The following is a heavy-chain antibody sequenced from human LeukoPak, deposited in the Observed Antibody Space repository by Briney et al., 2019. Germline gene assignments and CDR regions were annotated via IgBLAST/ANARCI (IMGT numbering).Heavy chain of an antibody. D-gene: IGHD3-10*01. CDR3: ARDLYMVRGVEDY. J-gene: IGHJ4*02. Sequence: PGGSLRLSCAASGFTFDDYAMHWVRQAPGKGLEWVSGISWNSGSIGYADSVKGRFTISRDNAKNSLYLQMNSLRAEDTAVYYCARDLYMVRGVEDYWGQGTLVTVSS. CDR2: ISWNSGSI. CDR1: GFTFDDYA. V-gene: IGHV3-9*01.